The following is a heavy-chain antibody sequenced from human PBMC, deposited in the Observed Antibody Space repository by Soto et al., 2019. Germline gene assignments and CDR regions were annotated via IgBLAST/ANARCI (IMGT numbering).Heavy chain of an antibody. CDR2: INHSGST. D-gene: IGHD3-9*01. CDR1: GGSFSGYY. CDR3: ARGWGYWGYFDWNGIGFDP. Sequence: PSETLSLTCAVYGGSFSGYYWSWIRQPPGKGLEWIGEINHSGSTNYNPSLKSRVTISVETSKNQFSLKLSSVTAADTAVYYCARGWGYWGYFDWNGIGFDPWGQGTLVTVSS. J-gene: IGHJ5*02. V-gene: IGHV4-34*01.